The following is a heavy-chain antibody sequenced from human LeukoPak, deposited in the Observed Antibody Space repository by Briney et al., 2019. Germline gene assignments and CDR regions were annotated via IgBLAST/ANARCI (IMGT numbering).Heavy chain of an antibody. J-gene: IGHJ6*04. V-gene: IGHV3-66*01. CDR3: AELGITMIGGV. Sequence: PGGSLRLSCAVSGFTVSSSYMTWVRQAPGKRLEWVSLIYPDRTIYYADSVKGRFTISRDNAKNSLYLQMNSLRAEDTAVYYCAELGITMIGGVWGKGTTVTISS. CDR1: GFTVSSSY. CDR2: IYPDRTI. D-gene: IGHD3-10*02.